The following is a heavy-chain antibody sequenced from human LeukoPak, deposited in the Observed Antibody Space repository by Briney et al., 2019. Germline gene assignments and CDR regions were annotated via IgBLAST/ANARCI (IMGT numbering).Heavy chain of an antibody. Sequence: GGSLRLSCTASGFTFDDYTIHWVRQAPGKGLEWVSLISWDGGSTYYADSVKGRFTISRDNSKNSLYLQMNSLRTEDTAVYYCARDLGYSYGGDYWGQGTLVTVSS. CDR1: GFTFDDYT. CDR3: ARDLGYSYGGDY. CDR2: ISWDGGST. D-gene: IGHD5-18*01. V-gene: IGHV3-43*01. J-gene: IGHJ4*02.